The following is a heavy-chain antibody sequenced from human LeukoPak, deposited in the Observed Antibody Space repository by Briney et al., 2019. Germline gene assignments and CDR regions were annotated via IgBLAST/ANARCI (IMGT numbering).Heavy chain of an antibody. D-gene: IGHD2-2*01. V-gene: IGHV3-23*01. Sequence: GGSLRLSCAASVFTFTNCSMSWVRQAPWKGLEWVSAISGSGGGTYYADSVKGRFTISRDNSKNMLFLQMNSLRAEDTAVYYCAKGRDSTSCYDNWGQGTLVTVSS. CDR3: AKGRDSTSCYDN. CDR2: ISGSGGGT. CDR1: VFTFTNCS. J-gene: IGHJ4*02.